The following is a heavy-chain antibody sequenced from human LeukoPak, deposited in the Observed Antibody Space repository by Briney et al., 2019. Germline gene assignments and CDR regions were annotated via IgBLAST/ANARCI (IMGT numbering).Heavy chain of an antibody. CDR1: GYTFTSYG. D-gene: IGHD6-19*01. Sequence: EASVKVSCKASGYTFTSYGISWVRQAPGQGLEWMGWISAYNGNTNYAQKLQGRVTMTTDTSTSTAYMELGSLRSDDTAVYYCARDGYSSGWYVAFDIRGQGTMVTVSS. CDR2: ISAYNGNT. J-gene: IGHJ3*02. V-gene: IGHV1-18*04. CDR3: ARDGYSSGWYVAFDI.